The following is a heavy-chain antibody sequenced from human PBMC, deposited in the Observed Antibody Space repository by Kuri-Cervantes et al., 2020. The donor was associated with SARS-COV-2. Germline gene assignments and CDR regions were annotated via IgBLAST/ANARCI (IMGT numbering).Heavy chain of an antibody. J-gene: IGHJ5*02. CDR2: IYPGDSDT. CDR1: GYSFTSYW. D-gene: IGHD3-22*01. V-gene: IGHV5-51*01. CDR3: ARYYYDSSGYPNWFDP. Sequence: KVSCKGSGYSFTSYWIGWVRQMPGKGLEWMGIIYPGDSDTRYSPSSQGQVTISADKSISTAYLQWSSLKASDTAMYYCARYYYDSSGYPNWFDPWGQGTLVTVSS.